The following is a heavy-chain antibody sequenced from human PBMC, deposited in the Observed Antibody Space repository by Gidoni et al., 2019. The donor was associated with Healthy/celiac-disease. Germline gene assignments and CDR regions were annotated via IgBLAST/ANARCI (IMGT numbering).Heavy chain of an antibody. J-gene: IGHJ6*03. CDR3: AKFGASSWYLRGFDYYYYYMDV. CDR2: ISGSGGST. CDR1: GFTFSSYA. Sequence: EVQLLESGGGLVQPGGSLRLSCAASGFTFSSYAMSWVRQAPGKGLEWVSAISGSGGSTYYADSVKGRFTISRDNSKNTLYLQMNSLRAEDTAVYYCAKFGASSWYLRGFDYYYYYMDVWGKGTTVTVSS. V-gene: IGHV3-23*01. D-gene: IGHD6-13*01.